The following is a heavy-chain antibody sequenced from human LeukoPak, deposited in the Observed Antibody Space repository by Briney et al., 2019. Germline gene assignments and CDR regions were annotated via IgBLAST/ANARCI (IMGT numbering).Heavy chain of an antibody. CDR3: VRGSGRYYYYYYGMDV. V-gene: IGHV4-34*01. D-gene: IGHD7-27*01. J-gene: IGHJ6*02. CDR2: INHSGST. CDR1: GGSFSGYY. Sequence: SETLSLTCAVYGGSFSGYYWSWIRQPPGKGLEWIGEINHSGSTNYNPSLKSRVTISVDTSKNQFSLKLSSVTAADTAVYYCVRGSGRYYYYYYGMDVWGQGTTVTVSS.